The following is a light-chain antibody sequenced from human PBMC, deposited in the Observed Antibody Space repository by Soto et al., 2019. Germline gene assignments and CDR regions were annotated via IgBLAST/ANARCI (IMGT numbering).Light chain of an antibody. J-gene: IGLJ1*01. CDR1: SSDIGFYNY. CDR3: ISYSTSFFYV. Sequence: QSVLTQPASVSGSPGQSITISCTGTSSDIGFYNYVSWYQQYAGKAPTLLIHGVTNRPSGISYRFSGSKSGSTASRTIYGVRDEDEADYYCISYSTSFFYVFGTGTKLTVL. CDR2: GVT. V-gene: IGLV2-14*01.